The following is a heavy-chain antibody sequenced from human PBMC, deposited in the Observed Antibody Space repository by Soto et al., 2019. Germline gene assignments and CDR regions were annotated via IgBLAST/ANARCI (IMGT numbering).Heavy chain of an antibody. CDR3: ARGGETALALYGMDV. CDR1: GFSFSDYY. CDR2: ISSISTHA. Sequence: GGSLRLSCVASGFSFSDYYMIWIRQAPGKGLEWVSDISSISTHAKYAGSVKGRFTIARDNAKKSVYLEMTSLRSEDTAVYYCARGGETALALYGMDVWGQGTTVTVSS. J-gene: IGHJ6*02. D-gene: IGHD5-18*01. V-gene: IGHV3-11*06.